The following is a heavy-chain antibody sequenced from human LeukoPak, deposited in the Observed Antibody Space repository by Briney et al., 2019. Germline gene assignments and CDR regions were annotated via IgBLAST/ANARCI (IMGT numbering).Heavy chain of an antibody. Sequence: PSETLSLTCAVYGGSFSGYYWSWIRQPPGKGLEWIGEINHSGSTNYNPSLKSRVTISVDTSKNQFSLKLSSVTAADTAVYYCARGNVVRGVIIPRYYYGMDVWGQGTTVTVSS. CDR2: INHSGST. V-gene: IGHV4-34*01. CDR1: GGSFSGYY. J-gene: IGHJ6*02. D-gene: IGHD3-10*01. CDR3: ARGNVVRGVIIPRYYYGMDV.